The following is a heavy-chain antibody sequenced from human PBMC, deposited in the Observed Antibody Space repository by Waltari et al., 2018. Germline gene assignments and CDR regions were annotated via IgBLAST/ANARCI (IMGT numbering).Heavy chain of an antibody. D-gene: IGHD6-6*01. Sequence: QVQLQESGPGLVKPSQTLSLTCTVSGGSISSGAYSWSWIRPPPGKGLEWNGYIYYSGSTYYNPSLKSRVTISVDTSKNQFSLKLSSVTAADTAVYYCARDPPPYSSSSLPRGDYWGQGTLVTVSS. CDR2: IYYSGST. J-gene: IGHJ4*02. CDR3: ARDPPPYSSSSLPRGDY. V-gene: IGHV4-30-4*08. CDR1: GGSISSGAYS.